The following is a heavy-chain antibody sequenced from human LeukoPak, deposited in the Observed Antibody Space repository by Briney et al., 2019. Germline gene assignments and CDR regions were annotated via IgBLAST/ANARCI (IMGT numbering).Heavy chain of an antibody. CDR1: GFTFSSYS. J-gene: IGHJ4*02. D-gene: IGHD6-13*01. CDR2: ISSSSSYI. V-gene: IGHV3-21*01. Sequence: GGSLRLSCAASGFTFSSYSMNWVRQAPGKGLEWVSSISSSSSYIYYADSVKGRFTISRDNAKNSLYPQMNSLRAEDTAVYYCASDSSSWRIPADYWGQGTLVTVSS. CDR3: ASDSSSWRIPADY.